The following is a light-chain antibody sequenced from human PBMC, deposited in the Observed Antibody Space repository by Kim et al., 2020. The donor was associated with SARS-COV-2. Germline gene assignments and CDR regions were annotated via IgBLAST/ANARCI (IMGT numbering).Light chain of an antibody. Sequence: SYELTQPPSLSVSPGQTATITCSGENLGKRYVSWYQQKPGQSPVLVIYQDIKRPAGVPERVSGSNSGNTATLIISGTQSVDEADYYCQAWDTTSYVFGTG. CDR3: QAWDTTSYV. V-gene: IGLV3-1*01. CDR2: QDI. J-gene: IGLJ1*01. CDR1: NLGKRY.